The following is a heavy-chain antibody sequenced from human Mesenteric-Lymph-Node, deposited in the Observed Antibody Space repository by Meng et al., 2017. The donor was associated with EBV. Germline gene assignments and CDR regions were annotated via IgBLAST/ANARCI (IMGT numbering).Heavy chain of an antibody. D-gene: IGHD3-3*01. V-gene: IGHV3-30*03. Sequence: QVELMEAGGCVVQSGRSLGLSCAASGFPFSPLGMNWVRQAPGWGLEWVPLMSSDGSNEYYADSVKGRFTISRDNSRNTLYLQMNSLRVQDTAVYYCPHLRFDPWGQGTLVTVSS. CDR1: GFPFSPLG. CDR3: PHLRFDP. CDR2: MSSDGSNE. J-gene: IGHJ5*02.